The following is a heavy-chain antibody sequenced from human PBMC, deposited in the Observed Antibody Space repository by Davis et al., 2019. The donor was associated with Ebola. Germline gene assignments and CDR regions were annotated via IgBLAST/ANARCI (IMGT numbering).Heavy chain of an antibody. Sequence: MPSETLSLTCTVSGGSISSYYWSWIRQPPGKGLEWIGYIYYSGSTNYNPSLKSRVPISVDTSKNQFSLKVNSVTAADTAVYYCAKTASGYSSGFNDWGQGTLVTVSS. J-gene: IGHJ4*02. D-gene: IGHD6-19*01. CDR2: IYYSGST. CDR1: GGSISSYY. CDR3: AKTASGYSSGFND. V-gene: IGHV4-59*08.